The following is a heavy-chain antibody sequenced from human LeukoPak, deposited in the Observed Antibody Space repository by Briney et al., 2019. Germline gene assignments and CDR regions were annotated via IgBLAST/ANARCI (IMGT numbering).Heavy chain of an antibody. Sequence: SETLSLTCTVSGSSISSGGYYWGWIRQPPGKGLEWIGSIYYSGSTYYNPSLKSRVTISVDTSKSQFSLKLSSVTAADTAVYYCASPGGGPTDYWGQGTLVTVSS. CDR2: IYYSGST. CDR1: GSSISSGGYY. CDR3: ASPGGGPTDY. V-gene: IGHV4-39*01. J-gene: IGHJ4*02. D-gene: IGHD3-16*01.